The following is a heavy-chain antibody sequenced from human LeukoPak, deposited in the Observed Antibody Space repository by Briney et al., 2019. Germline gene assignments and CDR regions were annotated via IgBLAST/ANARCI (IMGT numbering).Heavy chain of an antibody. J-gene: IGHJ5*02. Sequence: GASLKVSCKASGYTFTSYAMNWVRQAPGQGLEWMGWINPNTGNPTYAQGFTGRFVFTLDTSVSTTYLQISSLKAEDTAVYYCARAYQRLGGLSFPDQWGQGTLVSVSS. CDR1: GYTFTSYA. V-gene: IGHV7-4-1*02. CDR3: ARAYQRLGGLSFPDQ. CDR2: INPNTGNP. D-gene: IGHD3-16*02.